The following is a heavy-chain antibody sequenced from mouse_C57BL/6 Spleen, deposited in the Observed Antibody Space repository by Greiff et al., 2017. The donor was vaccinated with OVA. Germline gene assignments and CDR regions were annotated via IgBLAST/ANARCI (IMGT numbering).Heavy chain of an antibody. Sequence: VQLQQSGAELVKPGASVKISCKASGYAFSSYWMNWVKQRPGQGLEWIGQIYPGDGDTNYNGKFKGKATLTADKSSSTAYMQLSSLTSEDSAVYFCARVSGTSYFDYGGKGTTLTVSS. V-gene: IGHV1-80*01. D-gene: IGHD4-1*01. CDR3: ARVSGTSYFDY. J-gene: IGHJ2*01. CDR2: IYPGDGDT. CDR1: GYAFSSYW.